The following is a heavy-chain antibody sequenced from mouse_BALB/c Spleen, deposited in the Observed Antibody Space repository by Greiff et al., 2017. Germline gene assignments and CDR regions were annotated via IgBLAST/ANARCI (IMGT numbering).Heavy chain of an antibody. D-gene: IGHD2-1*01. J-gene: IGHJ2*01. Sequence: LQQPGSELVRPGASVKLSCKASGYTFTSYWMHWVKQRHGQGLEWIGNIYPGSGSTNYDEKFKSKGTLTVDTSSSTAYMHLSSLTSEDSAVYYCTGGNYSFDYWGQGTTLTVSS. V-gene: IGHV1S22*01. CDR3: TGGNYSFDY. CDR2: IYPGSGST. CDR1: GYTFTSYW.